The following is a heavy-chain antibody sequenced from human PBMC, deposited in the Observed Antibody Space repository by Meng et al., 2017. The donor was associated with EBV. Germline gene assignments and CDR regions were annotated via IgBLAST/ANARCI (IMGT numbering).Heavy chain of an antibody. V-gene: IGHV2-5*02. CDR1: RFSLRTRGLG. J-gene: IGHJ4*02. D-gene: IGHD6-6*01. CDR3: AHIIAARPFDY. CDR2: IYWDDYK. Sequence: QIPLKGPGPKLWKPTQTLTLTGTFSRFSLRTRGLGVGWIRQPPGTCLEWLALIYWDDYKRYSPSLKSSLTITKDTSKNKVVLTMTNMDPVDAATYYCAHIIAARPFDYWGQGTLVTVSS.